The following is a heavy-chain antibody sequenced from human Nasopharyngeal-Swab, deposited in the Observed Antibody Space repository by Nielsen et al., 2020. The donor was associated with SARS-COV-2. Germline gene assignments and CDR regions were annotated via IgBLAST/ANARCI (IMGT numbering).Heavy chain of an antibody. D-gene: IGHD5/OR15-5a*01. CDR3: ARDLLLTIFSSDYGMDV. CDR2: IIPIFGTA. V-gene: IGHV1-69*13. Sequence: SVKVSCKASGGTFSSYAISWVRQAPGQGLEWMGGIIPIFGTANYAQKFQGRVTITADESTSTAYMELSSLRSEDTAVYYCARDLLLTIFSSDYGMDVWGQGTTVTVSS. CDR1: GGTFSSYA. J-gene: IGHJ6*02.